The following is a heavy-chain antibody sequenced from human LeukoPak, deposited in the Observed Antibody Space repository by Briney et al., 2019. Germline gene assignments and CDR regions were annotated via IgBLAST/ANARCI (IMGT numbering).Heavy chain of an antibody. CDR3: ARSDIVRATINY. J-gene: IGHJ4*02. D-gene: IGHD1-26*01. CDR2: INPNSGGT. CDR1: GYTFTGYY. Sequence: ASVKVSCKASGYTFTGYYMHWVRQAPGQGLEWMGWINPNSGGTNYAQKFQGRVTMTRDTSISTAYMELSRLRSDDTAVYYCARSDIVRATINYWGQGTLVTVSS. V-gene: IGHV1-2*02.